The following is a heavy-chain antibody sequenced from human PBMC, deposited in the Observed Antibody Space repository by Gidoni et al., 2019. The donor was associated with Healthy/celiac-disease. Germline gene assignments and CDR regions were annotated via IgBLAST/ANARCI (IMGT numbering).Heavy chain of an antibody. CDR2: IKSKTDGGKT. CDR1: GFTVSNAW. V-gene: IGHV3-15*01. Sequence: EVQLVESGGGLVKPGGSLRLSCAASGFTVSNAWMSWVRQAPGKGLEWVGRIKSKTDGGKTDYAAPVKGRFTISRDDSKNTLYLQMNSLKTEDTAVYYCTTDRRWGQGTLVTVSS. J-gene: IGHJ4*02. CDR3: TTDRR.